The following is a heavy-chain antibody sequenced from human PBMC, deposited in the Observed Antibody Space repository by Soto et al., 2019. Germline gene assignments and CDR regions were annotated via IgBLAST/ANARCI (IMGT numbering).Heavy chain of an antibody. CDR1: GGSISGSSYY. CDR2: IYYSGNT. V-gene: IGHV4-39*01. CDR3: ALGGYWVTTYYYYYGMDV. Sequence: SETLSLTCTVSGGSISGSSYYWGWIRQPPGKGLEWIGSIYYSGNTYYNPSLKSRVTISVDTSKNQFSLKLSSVTAADTAVYYCALGGYWVTTYYYYYGMDVWGQGTTVTVSS. D-gene: IGHD3-22*01. J-gene: IGHJ6*02.